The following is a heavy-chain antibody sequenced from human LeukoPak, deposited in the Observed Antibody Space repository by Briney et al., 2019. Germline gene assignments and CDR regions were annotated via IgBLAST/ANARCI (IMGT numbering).Heavy chain of an antibody. CDR1: GFTFSSYE. CDR2: ISSSGSTI. Sequence: PGGSLRLSCAASGFTFSSYEMNWVRQAPGKGLEWVSYISSSGSTIYYADSVKGRFTISRDNAKNSLYLQMNSLRAEDTAVYYCARDGYNMIGFDYWGQGTLATVSS. CDR3: ARDGYNMIGFDY. J-gene: IGHJ4*02. V-gene: IGHV3-48*03. D-gene: IGHD5-24*01.